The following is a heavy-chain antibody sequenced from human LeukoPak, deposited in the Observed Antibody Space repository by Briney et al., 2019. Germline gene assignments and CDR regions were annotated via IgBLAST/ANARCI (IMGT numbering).Heavy chain of an antibody. V-gene: IGHV3-7*04. CDR2: IKQDGSEQ. D-gene: IGHD6-19*01. Sequence: GGSLRLSCAGSGFAFSGYWMNWVRQIPGKGLEWVAIIKQDGSEQFYVDSVKGRFTISRDNAKSSLYLQMNSLRDEDTAVYYCAGGRGWLIDYWGQGTLVTVSP. CDR1: GFAFSGYW. J-gene: IGHJ4*02. CDR3: AGGRGWLIDY.